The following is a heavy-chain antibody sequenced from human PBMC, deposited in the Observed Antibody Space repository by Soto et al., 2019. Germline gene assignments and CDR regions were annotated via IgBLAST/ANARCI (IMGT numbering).Heavy chain of an antibody. J-gene: IGHJ4*02. Sequence: EVQLVESGGGLVKPGGSLRLSCAASGFTFSSYSMNWVRQAPGKGLEWVSSISSSSSYIYYADSVKGRFTISRDNAKNSLYLQMNSLRAEDTAVYYCARAYYGDYGPPLFDYWGQGTLVTVSS. CDR1: GFTFSSYS. D-gene: IGHD4-17*01. CDR3: ARAYYGDYGPPLFDY. V-gene: IGHV3-21*01. CDR2: ISSSSSYI.